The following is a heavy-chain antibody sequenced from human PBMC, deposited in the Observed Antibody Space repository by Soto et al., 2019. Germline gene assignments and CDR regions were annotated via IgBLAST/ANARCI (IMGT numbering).Heavy chain of an antibody. J-gene: IGHJ4*02. V-gene: IGHV4-34*01. CDR2: INHSGST. D-gene: IGHD3-9*01. CDR3: ASKRGLLYFDWLSNPIDF. CDR1: GGSFSGYY. Sequence: PSGTLSLTCAVYGGSFSGYYRSWIRQPPGKGLEWIGEINHSGSTNYNPSLKRRVTISVDKSKNQFSLKLSSVTAADTAVYYCASKRGLLYFDWLSNPIDFWGQGTLVTVSS.